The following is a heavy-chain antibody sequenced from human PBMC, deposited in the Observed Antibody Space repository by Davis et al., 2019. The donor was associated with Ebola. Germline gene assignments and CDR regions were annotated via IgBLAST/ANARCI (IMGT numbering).Heavy chain of an antibody. CDR1: GYTFTSYA. CDR2: ISAYNGNT. Sequence: ASVKVSCKASGYTFTSYAISWVRQAPGQGLEWMGWISAYNGNTVYAQKLQGRVTMTIDRSTSTAYLELRSLRSDDTAVYYCARDSFGGYYSFDNWGQGTLVTVSS. CDR3: ARDSFGGYYSFDN. V-gene: IGHV1-18*04. J-gene: IGHJ4*02. D-gene: IGHD5-12*01.